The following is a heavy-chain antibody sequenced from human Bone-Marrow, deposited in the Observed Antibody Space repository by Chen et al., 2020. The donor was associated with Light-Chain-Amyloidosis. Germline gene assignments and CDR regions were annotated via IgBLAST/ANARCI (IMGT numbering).Heavy chain of an antibody. D-gene: IGHD2-15*01. Sequence: EVQLVETGGGLIQPGGSLRLSCAASGLIVSGSYMNWARQAPGKGLEWVSAIYSGGSTDYADAVTGRLTRSRDNSNSTLYLQMKSLLAEDTAVYYCARGGCSGASCYGLDVWVQGTTVTVAS. CDR2: IYSGGST. CDR3: ARGGCSGASCYGLDV. J-gene: IGHJ6*02. CDR1: GLIVSGSY. V-gene: IGHV3-53*02.